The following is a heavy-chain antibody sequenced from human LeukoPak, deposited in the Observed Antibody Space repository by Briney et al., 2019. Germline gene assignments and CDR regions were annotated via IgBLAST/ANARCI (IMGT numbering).Heavy chain of an antibody. Sequence: SVKVSCKASGGTFSSYTISWVRQAPGQGLEWMGRIIPILGIANYAQKFQGRVTITADKSTSTAYMELSSLRSEDTAVYYCARADTSYSSSSGSWFDPWGQGTLVTVSS. CDR1: GGTFSSYT. CDR3: ARADTSYSSSSGSWFDP. CDR2: IIPILGIA. V-gene: IGHV1-69*02. J-gene: IGHJ5*02. D-gene: IGHD6-6*01.